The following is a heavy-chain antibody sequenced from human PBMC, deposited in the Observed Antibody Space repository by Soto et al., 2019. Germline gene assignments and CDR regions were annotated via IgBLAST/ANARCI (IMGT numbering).Heavy chain of an antibody. CDR2: LYRADGT. D-gene: IGHD4-17*01. Sequence: DVQVEESGGGLIQPGGSLRLSCAASGCIVNGKKYLTWVRQAPGKGLEWLSALYRADGTFYADSVKGLFTVSLDNVKNTVYLQMNSLRAEVTGVYYWATWRLREHAFHVWVPGTRVTVSA. CDR3: ATWRLREHAFHV. V-gene: IGHV3-53*01. CDR1: GCIVNGKKY. J-gene: IGHJ3*01.